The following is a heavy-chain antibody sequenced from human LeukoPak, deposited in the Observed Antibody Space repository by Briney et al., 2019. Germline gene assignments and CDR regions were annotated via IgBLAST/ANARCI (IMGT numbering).Heavy chain of an antibody. Sequence: SETLSLTCTVSGGSISIYYWSWIPQPPGKGLEWIGYIYYSGSTNYNPSLKSRVTISVDTSKNQFSLKLSSVTAADTAVYYCARHVPDCYGDLHYYFDYWGQGTLVTASS. CDR3: ARHVPDCYGDLHYYFDY. D-gene: IGHD4-17*01. V-gene: IGHV4-59*08. J-gene: IGHJ4*02. CDR1: GGSISIYY. CDR2: IYYSGST.